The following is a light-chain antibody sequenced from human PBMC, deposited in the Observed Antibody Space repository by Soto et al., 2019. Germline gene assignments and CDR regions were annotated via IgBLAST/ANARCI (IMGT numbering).Light chain of an antibody. V-gene: IGKV1-39*01. J-gene: IGKJ5*01. CDR1: QSISSY. Sequence: DIQMTQSPSSLSASVGDRVTITCRASQSISSYLNWYQQKPGEAPKLLIFAASTLQSGVPSRFSGSGSGTDFTLTISRLEPEDSAVYYCQQYGSSSTFGQGTRLEIK. CDR2: AAS. CDR3: QQYGSSST.